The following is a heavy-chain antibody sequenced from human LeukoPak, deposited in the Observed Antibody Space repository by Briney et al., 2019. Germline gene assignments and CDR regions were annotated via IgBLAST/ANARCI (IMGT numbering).Heavy chain of an antibody. D-gene: IGHD5-18*01. CDR2: IYYSGHT. CDR3: ARHSFGHLFDN. CDR1: GDSISSYY. J-gene: IGHJ4*02. Sequence: KPSETLSLTCTVSGDSISSYYWSWIRQPPGKGLEWIGYIYYSGHTNYNPSLKSRVTISLDTSKSQFSLKLNSMTAADTAVYYCARHSFGHLFDNWGQGTLVTVSS. V-gene: IGHV4-59*01.